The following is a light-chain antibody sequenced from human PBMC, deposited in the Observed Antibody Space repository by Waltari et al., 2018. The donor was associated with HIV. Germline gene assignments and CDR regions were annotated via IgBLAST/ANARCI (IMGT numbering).Light chain of an antibody. CDR2: GKN. CDR3: NSRDSSNYHLI. CDR1: SLRNSY. V-gene: IGLV3-19*01. J-gene: IGLJ2*01. Sequence: SSELTQDPAVSVASGQTVRITCQGDSLRNSYANWYQQKPGQAPILVRYGKNNRPSGIPDRFSGSSSGNTASLTITGAQAEDAADYYCNSRDSSNYHLIFGGGTQLTVL.